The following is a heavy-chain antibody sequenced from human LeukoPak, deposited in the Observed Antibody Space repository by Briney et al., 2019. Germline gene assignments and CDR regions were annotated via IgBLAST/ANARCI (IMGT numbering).Heavy chain of an antibody. D-gene: IGHD6-19*01. CDR3: ARKVYSSGWYDRDY. V-gene: IGHV1-18*01. CDR2: ISAYNGNT. CDR1: GYTFTSYG. J-gene: IGHJ4*02. Sequence: ASVKVSCKASGYTFTSYGISWVRQAPGQGLAWMGWISAYNGNTNYAQKLQGRVTMTTDTSTSTAYMELRSLRSDDTAVYYCARKVYSSGWYDRDYWGQGTLVTVSS.